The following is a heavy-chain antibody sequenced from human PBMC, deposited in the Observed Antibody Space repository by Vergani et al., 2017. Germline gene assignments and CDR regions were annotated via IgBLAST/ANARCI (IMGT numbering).Heavy chain of an antibody. CDR1: GDSVISTDYH. J-gene: IGHJ4*02. CDR2: MDYSGST. Sequence: QVQLQESGPGLLKTSETLSLTCTVSGDSVISTDYHWGWIRQPPGKGLEWIGSMDYSGSTSYNPSLESRISISFETPKNQFSLRLTSVTAADTAVYYCASKRGACRAAYCHSYDFWGPGTLVGVSS. D-gene: IGHD2-15*01. CDR3: ASKRGACRAAYCHSYDF. V-gene: IGHV4-39*01.